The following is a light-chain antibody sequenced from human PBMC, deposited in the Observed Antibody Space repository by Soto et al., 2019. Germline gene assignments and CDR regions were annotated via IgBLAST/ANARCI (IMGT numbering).Light chain of an antibody. CDR3: QQYHDGPSIT. J-gene: IGKJ5*01. V-gene: IGKV3-15*01. Sequence: IVMTHAPASLSGSPGEIVTLSCRARQSVGTNFAWYQQIPCQAPRLLIYGASTRATGIPTRFSGSGSGTEFTLTISSLQSEDFVFYYCQQYHDGPSITFGQGTRLENK. CDR2: GAS. CDR1: QSVGTN.